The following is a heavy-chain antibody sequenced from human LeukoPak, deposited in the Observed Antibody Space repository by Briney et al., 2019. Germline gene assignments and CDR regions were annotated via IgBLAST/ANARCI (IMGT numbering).Heavy chain of an antibody. J-gene: IGHJ4*02. D-gene: IGHD4-17*01. CDR2: ISGSGGST. CDR3: AKLIYGDYENYFDY. V-gene: IGHV3-23*01. CDR1: GFTFSSYA. Sequence: GGSLRLSCAVSGFTFSSYAMSWVRQAPGKGLEWVSAISGSGGSTYYADSVKGRFTISRDNSKNTLYLQMNSLRAEDTAVYYCAKLIYGDYENYFDYWGQGTLVTVSS.